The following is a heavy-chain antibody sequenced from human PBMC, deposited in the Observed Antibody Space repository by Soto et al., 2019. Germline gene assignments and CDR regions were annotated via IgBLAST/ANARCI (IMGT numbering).Heavy chain of an antibody. Sequence: ASVKVSCKASGGTFSSYPISWVRQAPGQGLEWMGRIIPVLGIANYAQKFQGRVTITADKSTSTAYMELTSLRSEDTAVYYCARINYCSSTSCYAGPGDYWGQGTLVTVSS. CDR1: GGTFSSYP. V-gene: IGHV1-69*02. J-gene: IGHJ4*02. CDR3: ARINYCSSTSCYAGPGDY. D-gene: IGHD2-2*01. CDR2: IIPVLGIA.